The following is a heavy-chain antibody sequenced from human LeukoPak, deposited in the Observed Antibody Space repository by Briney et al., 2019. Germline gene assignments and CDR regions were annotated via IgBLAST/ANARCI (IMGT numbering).Heavy chain of an antibody. D-gene: IGHD1-14*01. J-gene: IGHJ4*02. CDR3: ARESRIDY. Sequence: GDSLCLSCAASGSTFSTYSMNWVPQAPGQGLVWVSSISSGSNYMYYADPVKGRFTISRANAKNSLYLQMNSLRAEDTAVYDCARESRIDYWGQGTLVTVSS. V-gene: IGHV3-21*01. CDR2: ISSGSNYM. CDR1: GSTFSTYS.